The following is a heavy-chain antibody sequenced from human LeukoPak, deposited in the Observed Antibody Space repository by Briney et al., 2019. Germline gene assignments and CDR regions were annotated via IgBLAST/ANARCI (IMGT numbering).Heavy chain of an antibody. CDR3: ARSKLGTSTEYYYGMDV. Sequence: SETLSLTCAVYGGSFSGYYWSWIRQPPGKGLEWIGEINHSGSTNYNPSLKSRVTISVDKSKNQFSLKLSSVTAADTAVYYCARSKLGTSTEYYYGMDVWGQGTTVTVPS. CDR1: GGSFSGYY. J-gene: IGHJ6*02. CDR2: INHSGST. D-gene: IGHD7-27*01. V-gene: IGHV4-34*01.